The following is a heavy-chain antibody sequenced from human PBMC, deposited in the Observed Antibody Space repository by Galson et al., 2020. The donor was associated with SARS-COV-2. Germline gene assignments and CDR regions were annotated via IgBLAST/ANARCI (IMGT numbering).Heavy chain of an antibody. D-gene: IGHD1-26*01. CDR2: ISYDGSYK. CDR3: AKTGASYVMYWYFDL. J-gene: IGHJ2*01. V-gene: IGHV3-30*18. CDR1: GFTFNTYG. Sequence: GESLKISCAASGFTFNTYGMYWVRQTPGKGLEWVAVISYDGSYKYYGDSVKGRFTISRDNSKNTLYLQMNNLRPDDAAVYYCAKTGASYVMYWYFDLWGRGTLVTVSS.